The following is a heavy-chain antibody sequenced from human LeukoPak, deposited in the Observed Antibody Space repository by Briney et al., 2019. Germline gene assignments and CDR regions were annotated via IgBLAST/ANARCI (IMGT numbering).Heavy chain of an antibody. J-gene: IGHJ3*02. CDR1: GGSISSSNYY. D-gene: IGHD3-10*01. CDR2: IYYSGST. Sequence: SETLSLTCTVSGGSISSSNYYWGWIRQPPGKGLEWIGSIYYSGSTYYNPSLKSRVTISVDTSKNQFSLKLSSVTAADTAVYYCERHDSVDILWFGARDAFDIWGQGTMVTVSS. CDR3: ERHDSVDILWFGARDAFDI. V-gene: IGHV4-39*01.